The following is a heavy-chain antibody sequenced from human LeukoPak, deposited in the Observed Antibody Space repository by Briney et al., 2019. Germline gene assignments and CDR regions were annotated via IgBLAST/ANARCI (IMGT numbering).Heavy chain of an antibody. CDR3: ARGVVGAIAALGY. Sequence: ASVKVSCKASGYTFTGYYMHWVRQAPGQGLEWMGWINPNSGGTNCAQKFQGRVTMTRDTSISTAYMELSRLRSDDTAVYYCARGVVGAIAALGYWGQGTLVTVSS. D-gene: IGHD1-26*01. V-gene: IGHV1-2*02. J-gene: IGHJ4*02. CDR1: GYTFTGYY. CDR2: INPNSGGT.